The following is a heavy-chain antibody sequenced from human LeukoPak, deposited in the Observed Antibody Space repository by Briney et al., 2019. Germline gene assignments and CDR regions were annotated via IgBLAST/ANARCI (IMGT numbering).Heavy chain of an antibody. D-gene: IGHD6-6*01. CDR1: GFTFSSYA. Sequence: QAGGSLRLSCAASGFTFSSYAMPWVRQAPGKGLEWVAVISYDGSNKYYADSVKGRYTISRDNSKNTLYLQMNSLRAEDTAVYYCARSLAARSSSDYWGQGTLVTVSS. CDR3: ARSLAARSSSDY. CDR2: ISYDGSNK. V-gene: IGHV3-30*01. J-gene: IGHJ4*02.